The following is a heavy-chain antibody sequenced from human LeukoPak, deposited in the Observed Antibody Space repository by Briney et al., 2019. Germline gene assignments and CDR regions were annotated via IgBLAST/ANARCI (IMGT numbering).Heavy chain of an antibody. CDR2: INAGNGNT. CDR3: ATAPLVGVPTFLDS. CDR1: GYTFTSYA. D-gene: IGHD1-26*01. Sequence: ASVKVSCKASGYTFTSYAMHWVRQAPGQRLEWMGWINAGNGNTKYSQKFQGRVTITRDTSASTAYMELSSLRSEDTAVYYCATAPLVGVPTFLDSWGQGTLVTVSS. V-gene: IGHV1-3*01. J-gene: IGHJ4*02.